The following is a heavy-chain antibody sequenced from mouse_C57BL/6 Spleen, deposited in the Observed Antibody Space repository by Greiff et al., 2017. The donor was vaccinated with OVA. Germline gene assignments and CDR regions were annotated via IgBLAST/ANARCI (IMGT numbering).Heavy chain of an antibody. CDR3: ATYDYDRFAY. Sequence: QVQLQQSGAELVRPGSSVKLSCKASGYTFTSYWMHWVKQRPIQGLEWIGNIDPSDSETHYNQKFKDKATLTVDKSSSTAYMQLSSLTSEDSAVYYCATYDYDRFAYWGQGTLVTVSA. CDR1: GYTFTSYW. J-gene: IGHJ3*01. CDR2: IDPSDSET. D-gene: IGHD2-4*01. V-gene: IGHV1-52*01.